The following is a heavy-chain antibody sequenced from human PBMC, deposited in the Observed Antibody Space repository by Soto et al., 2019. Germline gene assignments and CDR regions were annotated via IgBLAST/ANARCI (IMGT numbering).Heavy chain of an antibody. Sequence: PGGSLRLSCAASGITLSSSWMTWVRQAPGKGLEWVANIRQDGSESHYVDSVRGRFTISRDNAKNSLYLQMDGLTAEDTAVYYCARDPYDSGGYAAFDIWGQGTMVTVSS. J-gene: IGHJ3*02. CDR2: IRQDGSES. CDR1: GITLSSSW. D-gene: IGHD3-22*01. CDR3: ARDPYDSGGYAAFDI. V-gene: IGHV3-7*04.